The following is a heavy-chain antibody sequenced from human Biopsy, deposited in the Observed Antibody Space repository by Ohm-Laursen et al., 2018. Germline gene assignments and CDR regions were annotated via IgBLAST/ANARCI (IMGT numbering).Heavy chain of an antibody. V-gene: IGHV4-59*02. CDR1: GGSVSGYY. D-gene: IGHD1-26*01. CDR2: IYYNGST. Sequence: GTLSLTCTVSGGSVSGYYWSWIRQPPGKGLEWIGYIYYNGSTNYNPSLKSRVTISVDTSKNQFSLKLNSVTAADTAVYYCAGIVLGPTNDAFDIWGQGTMVTVSS. CDR3: AGIVLGPTNDAFDI. J-gene: IGHJ3*02.